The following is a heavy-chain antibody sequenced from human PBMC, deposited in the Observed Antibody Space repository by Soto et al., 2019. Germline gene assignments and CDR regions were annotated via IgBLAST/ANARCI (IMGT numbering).Heavy chain of an antibody. J-gene: IGHJ4*02. Sequence: QVQLVESGGGLVKPGGSLRLSCAVSGFTFSDYYMSWIRQAPGKGLEWVSYISSSGRYTNYADSVQGRFTISRDKAKNSLYLQMNILRAEDTAVYYFAHLPTYCSGGTCSLYYFVYCGQGTLVTVSS. D-gene: IGHD2-15*01. CDR3: AHLPTYCSGGTCSLYYFVY. V-gene: IGHV3-11*06. CDR1: GFTFSDYY. CDR2: ISSSGRYT.